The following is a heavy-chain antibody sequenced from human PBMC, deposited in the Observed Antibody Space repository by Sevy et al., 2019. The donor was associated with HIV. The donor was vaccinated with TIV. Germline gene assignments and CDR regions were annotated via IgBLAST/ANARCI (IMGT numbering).Heavy chain of an antibody. Sequence: GGSLRLSCAASGFTFSDYYMSWIRQAPGKGLEWVSYISSSGSTIYYADSVKGRFTISRDNSKNTLYLQMNSLRAEDTAVYYCGGAYEDYYYYGMDVWGQGTTVTVSS. CDR2: ISSSGSTI. D-gene: IGHD5-12*01. V-gene: IGHV3-11*01. CDR3: GGAYEDYYYYGMDV. CDR1: GFTFSDYY. J-gene: IGHJ6*02.